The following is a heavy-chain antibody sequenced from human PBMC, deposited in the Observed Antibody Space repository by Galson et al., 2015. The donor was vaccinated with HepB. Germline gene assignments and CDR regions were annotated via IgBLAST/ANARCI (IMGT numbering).Heavy chain of an antibody. Sequence: SLRLSCAASGFTFSSYAMAWVRQAPGKGLEWVSAVSGGGASTYHADSVKGRFAISRDNSKNTLYLQMDSLRAQDTAIYYCAKDGRGSSYYYMDVWGKGTTVTVSS. V-gene: IGHV3-23*01. J-gene: IGHJ6*03. CDR1: GFTFSSYA. CDR3: AKDGRGSSYYYMDV. CDR2: VSGGGAST. D-gene: IGHD1-26*01.